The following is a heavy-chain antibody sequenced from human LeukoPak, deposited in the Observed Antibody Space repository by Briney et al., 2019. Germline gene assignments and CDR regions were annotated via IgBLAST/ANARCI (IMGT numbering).Heavy chain of an antibody. J-gene: IGHJ4*02. CDR3: AKSSPFGSGTYYYPFDY. CDR1: GFTFSSYS. D-gene: IGHD3-10*01. V-gene: IGHV3-23*01. CDR2: ISGSGGST. Sequence: SGGSLRLSCAASGFTFSSYSMNWVRQAPGKGLEWVSAISGSGGSTYYADSVKGRFTMSRDNSKDMLYLQMNSLRAEDTAVYYCAKSSPFGSGTYYYPFDYWGQGTLVTVSS.